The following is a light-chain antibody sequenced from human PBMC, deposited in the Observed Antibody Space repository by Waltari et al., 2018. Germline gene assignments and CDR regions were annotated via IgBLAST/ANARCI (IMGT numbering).Light chain of an antibody. V-gene: IGKV1-39*01. J-gene: IGKJ4*01. CDR2: AAS. CDR3: QQSYSIPRT. Sequence: DIEMTQSPSSLSASVGDRVTIACRSSQYISTYLNWYQQKPGKAPKLLISAASDLQSGVPSRFSGSGSGTDFTLTISSLQPEDFATYWCQQSYSIPRTFGGGTKVEFK. CDR1: QYISTY.